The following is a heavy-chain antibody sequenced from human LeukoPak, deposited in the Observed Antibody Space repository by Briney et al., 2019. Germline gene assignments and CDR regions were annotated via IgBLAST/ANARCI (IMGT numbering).Heavy chain of an antibody. CDR2: ISGGGGRT. Sequence: LAGESLQISCAAAGFSFDDYAMHWVRQGPGKGLEWVSLISGGGGRTYYAYTVKGRFTISRDNSKNSLYLQMNSLRTEDTALYYCAKDYDYDRSGYYYDGVCDYWGQGTLVTVSS. D-gene: IGHD3-22*01. CDR3: AKDYDYDRSGYYYDGVCDY. CDR1: GFSFDDYA. J-gene: IGHJ4*02. V-gene: IGHV3-43*02.